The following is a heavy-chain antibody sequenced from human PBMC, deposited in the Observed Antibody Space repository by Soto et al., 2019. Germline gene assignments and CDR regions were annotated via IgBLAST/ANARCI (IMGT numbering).Heavy chain of an antibody. Sequence: QVHLVQSGAEVKKPGSSVNVSCKASGGTFSNYAITWVRQAPGQGLEWVGRIIPIFGTTNVAQKFQGRVTITADESTTIAYMELSGLRSDDTAVYYCAKDGGADGYFGNWLDPWGQGTLVTVSS. CDR2: IIPIFGTT. CDR1: GGTFSNYA. D-gene: IGHD5-12*01. CDR3: AKDGGADGYFGNWLDP. J-gene: IGHJ5*02. V-gene: IGHV1-69*15.